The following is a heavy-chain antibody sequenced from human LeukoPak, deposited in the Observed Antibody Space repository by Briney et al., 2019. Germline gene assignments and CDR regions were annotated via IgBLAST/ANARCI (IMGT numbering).Heavy chain of an antibody. CDR2: IFGSGGST. CDR1: GFTFSSYA. Sequence: GGSLRLSCAASGFTFSSYAMYWVRQAPGKGLEWVSGIFGSGGSTYYADSVKGRFTISRDNSKNTLYLQMNSLRAEDTAVYYCASIPPEYGSGSYDRPDDYWGQGTLVTVSS. J-gene: IGHJ4*02. V-gene: IGHV3-23*01. CDR3: ASIPPEYGSGSYDRPDDY. D-gene: IGHD3-10*01.